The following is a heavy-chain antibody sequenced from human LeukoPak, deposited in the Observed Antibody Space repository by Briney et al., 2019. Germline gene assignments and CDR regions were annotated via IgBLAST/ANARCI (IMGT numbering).Heavy chain of an antibody. CDR2: INPRGGST. J-gene: IGHJ6*03. CDR3: ARDRFVVPVYMDV. CDR1: GYIFTTYF. V-gene: IGHV1-46*01. D-gene: IGHD2-2*01. Sequence: ASVKVSCKASGYIFTTYFMHWLRQAPGQGPEWMGIINPRGGSTDYAQKFQGRVTMTSDTSTSTAYMELRSLRSDDTAVYYCARDRFVVPVYMDVWGKGTTVTISS.